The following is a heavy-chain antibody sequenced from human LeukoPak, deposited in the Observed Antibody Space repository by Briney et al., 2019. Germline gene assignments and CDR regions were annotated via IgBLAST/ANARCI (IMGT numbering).Heavy chain of an antibody. V-gene: IGHV4-39*07. CDR2: IYYSGST. CDR3: ARVSGITMIVVVQSDGFDI. CDR1: GGSISSSSYY. J-gene: IGHJ3*02. Sequence: SETLSLTCTVSGGSISSSSYYWGWIRQPPGKGLEWIGSIYYSGSTYYNPSLKSRVTISVDTSKNQFSLKLSSVTAADTAVYYCARVSGITMIVVVQSDGFDIWGQGTMVSVSS. D-gene: IGHD3-22*01.